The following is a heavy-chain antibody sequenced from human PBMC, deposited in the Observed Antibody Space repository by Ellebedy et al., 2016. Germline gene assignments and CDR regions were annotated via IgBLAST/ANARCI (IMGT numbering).Heavy chain of an antibody. CDR2: IYVSGNT. V-gene: IGHV4-4*02. J-gene: IGHJ4*02. CDR3: ARLVSNTWRKYFDF. Sequence: SETLSLTCAVSGASISFNDWWAWFRQSPGKGLEWIGEIYVSGNTNYNPSLQSRVIISLDKSKNQFSLDLTSVTAADTAVYYCARLVSNTWRKYFDFWGQGTLVSVSS. D-gene: IGHD6-13*01. CDR1: GASISFNDW.